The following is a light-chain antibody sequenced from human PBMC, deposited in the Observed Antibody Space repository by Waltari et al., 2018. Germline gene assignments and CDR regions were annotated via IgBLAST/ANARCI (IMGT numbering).Light chain of an antibody. CDR1: QTVSDNY. J-gene: IGKJ1*01. CDR3: QQYASSPQN. V-gene: IGKV3-20*01. Sequence: EIVLSQSPGILSLSPGEKATLSCRASQTVSDNYLAWYQQKPGQAPRLLIYRASSRATGVPARFSGSGSGTDFTLTVSSLDPEDFAVYYCQQYASSPQNFGQGTTVEVK. CDR2: RAS.